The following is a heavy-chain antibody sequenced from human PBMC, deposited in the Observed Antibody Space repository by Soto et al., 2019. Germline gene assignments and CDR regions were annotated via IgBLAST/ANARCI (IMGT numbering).Heavy chain of an antibody. V-gene: IGHV1-2*02. D-gene: IGHD3-10*01. CDR3: ARVVTYCSGSYSDY. J-gene: IGHJ4*02. Sequence: ASVKVSCKASGYTFTGYYMHWVRQAPGQGLEWMGWINSNSGGTNYAQKFQGRVTMTRDTSISTAYMELSRLRSDDTAVYYCARVVTYCSGSYSDYWGQGTLVTVSS. CDR1: GYTFTGYY. CDR2: INSNSGGT.